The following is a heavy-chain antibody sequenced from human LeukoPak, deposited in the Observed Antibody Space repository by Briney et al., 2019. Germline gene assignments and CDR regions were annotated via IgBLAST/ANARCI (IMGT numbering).Heavy chain of an antibody. CDR2: FDPEDGET. CDR1: GYTLTELS. D-gene: IGHD2-21*02. Sequence: ASVKVSCKVSGYTLTELSMHWVRQAPGKGLEWMGGFDPEDGETIYAQKFQGRVTMTEDTSTDTAYMELSSLRSDDTAVYYCAREVRSPLRPSSYRGLIYYFDYWGQGTLVTVSS. CDR3: AREVRSPLRPSSYRGLIYYFDY. J-gene: IGHJ4*02. V-gene: IGHV1-24*01.